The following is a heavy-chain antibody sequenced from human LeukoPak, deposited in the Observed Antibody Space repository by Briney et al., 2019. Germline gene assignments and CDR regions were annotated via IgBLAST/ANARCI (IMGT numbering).Heavy chain of an antibody. V-gene: IGHV7-4-1*02. CDR2: INTNTGNP. D-gene: IGHD3-16*01. J-gene: IGHJ5*02. Sequence: ASVKVSCKVSGYTFTTYSINWVRQAPGQGLEWMGWINTNTGNPTYSQAFTGRFVFSVDTSVSTAYLQINSLQVEDTAVYYCARDWGPRGPWGQGTLVSVSS. CDR1: GYTFTTYS. CDR3: ARDWGPRGP.